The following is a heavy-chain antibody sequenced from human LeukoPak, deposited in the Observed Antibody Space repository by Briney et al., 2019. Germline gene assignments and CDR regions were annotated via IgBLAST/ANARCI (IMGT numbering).Heavy chain of an antibody. V-gene: IGHV1-2*02. CDR3: ARDRFFVGATYFDY. CDR1: GYTFTGYY. J-gene: IGHJ4*02. Sequence: PAAPVKVSCKASGYTFTGYYMHWVRQAPGQGLEWMGWINPNSGGTNYAQKFQGRVTMTRDTSISTAYMELSRLRSDDTAVYYCARDRFFVGATYFDYWGQGTLVTVSS. D-gene: IGHD1-26*01. CDR2: INPNSGGT.